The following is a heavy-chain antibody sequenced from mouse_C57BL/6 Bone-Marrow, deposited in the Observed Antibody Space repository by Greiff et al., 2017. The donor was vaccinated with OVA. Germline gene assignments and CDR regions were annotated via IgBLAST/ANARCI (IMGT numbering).Heavy chain of an antibody. J-gene: IGHJ2*01. CDR3: ARSYYGSSLDY. CDR1: GFTFSSYG. CDR2: ISSGGSYT. D-gene: IGHD1-1*01. V-gene: IGHV5-6*01. Sequence: EVQGVESGGDLVKPGGSLKLSCAASGFTFSSYGMSWVRQTPDKRLEWVATISSGGSYTYYPDSVKGRFTISRDNTKNTLYLQMSSLKSEDTAMYYGARSYYGSSLDYWGQGTALTVSS.